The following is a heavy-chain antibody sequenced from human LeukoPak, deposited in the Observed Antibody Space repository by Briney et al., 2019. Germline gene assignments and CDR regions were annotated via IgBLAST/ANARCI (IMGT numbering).Heavy chain of an antibody. Sequence: ASVKVSCKASGYTFTSYYMHWVRQAPGQGLEWMGIINPSGGSTSYAQKFQGRVTMTRDTSTSTVYMELSSLRSEDTAVYYCARDPFSSGWHRYNWFDPWGQGTLVTVSS. CDR3: ARDPFSSGWHRYNWFDP. CDR1: GYTFTSYY. D-gene: IGHD6-19*01. J-gene: IGHJ5*02. CDR2: INPSGGST. V-gene: IGHV1-46*01.